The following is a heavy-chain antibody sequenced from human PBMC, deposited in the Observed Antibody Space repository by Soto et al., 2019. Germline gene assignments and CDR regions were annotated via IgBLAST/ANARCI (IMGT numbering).Heavy chain of an antibody. CDR1: GASIRSYF. V-gene: IGHV4-4*07. CDR3: ARNPYVNGNYYFFDP. D-gene: IGHD3-22*01. CDR2: IYIRGTT. J-gene: IGHJ5*02. Sequence: PSETLSLTCSVSGASIRSYFWSWVRQPAGQGLEWIGHIYIRGTTSYNPSLEGRVTLSLDTSKNQVSLVVTSVTAADTAVYYCARNPYVNGNYYFFDPWGPGTMVTV.